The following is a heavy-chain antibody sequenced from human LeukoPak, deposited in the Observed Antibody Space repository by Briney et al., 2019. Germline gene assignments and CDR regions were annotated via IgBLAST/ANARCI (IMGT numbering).Heavy chain of an antibody. D-gene: IGHD1-26*01. V-gene: IGHV4-31*03. J-gene: IGHJ4*02. Sequence: ASETLSLTCTVSGGSISSRDYYWTWIRQYPGKGLEWIGYIYYSGTTSYNPSLKSRVTISVDTSKNQFSLKLSSVTAADTAVYYCARGKSGSSHFDYWGQGTRVTVSS. CDR2: IYYSGTT. CDR1: GGSISSRDYY. CDR3: ARGKSGSSHFDY.